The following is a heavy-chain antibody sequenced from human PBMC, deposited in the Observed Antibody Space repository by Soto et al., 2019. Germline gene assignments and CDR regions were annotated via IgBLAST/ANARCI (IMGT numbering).Heavy chain of an antibody. Sequence: SETLSLTCTVSGGSISSYYWSWIRQPPGKGLEWIGYIYYSGSTNYNPSLKSRVTISVDTSKNQFSLKLSSVTAADTAVYYCARSQLLWFGELLGGDAFDIWGQGTMVTVS. V-gene: IGHV4-59*01. J-gene: IGHJ3*02. CDR2: IYYSGST. D-gene: IGHD3-10*01. CDR1: GGSISSYY. CDR3: ARSQLLWFGELLGGDAFDI.